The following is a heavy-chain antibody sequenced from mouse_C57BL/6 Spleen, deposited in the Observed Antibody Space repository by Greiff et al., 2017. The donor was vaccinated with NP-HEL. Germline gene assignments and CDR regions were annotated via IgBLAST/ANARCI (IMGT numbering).Heavy chain of an antibody. CDR2: IDPSDSYT. CDR1: GYTFTSYW. J-gene: IGHJ3*01. CDR3: ARDRAGFAY. D-gene: IGHD3-3*01. V-gene: IGHV1-59*01. Sequence: VQLQQPGAELVRPGTSVKLSCKASGYTFTSYWMHWVKQRPGQGLEWIGVIDPSDSYTNYNQKFKGKATLTVDTSSSTAYMQLSSLTSEDSAVYYCARDRAGFAYWGQGTLVTVSA.